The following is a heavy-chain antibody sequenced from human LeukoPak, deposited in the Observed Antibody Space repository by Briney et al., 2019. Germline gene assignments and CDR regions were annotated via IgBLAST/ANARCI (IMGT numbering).Heavy chain of an antibody. CDR1: GGSLSGYY. Sequence: SETLSLTCAVYGGSLSGYYWSWIRQPPGKGLEWIGEINHSGSTNYNPSLKSRVTISVDTSKNQFSLKLSSVTAADTAVYYCARVYCSSTSCYSWFDPWGQGTLVTVSS. V-gene: IGHV4-34*01. CDR2: INHSGST. J-gene: IGHJ5*02. D-gene: IGHD2-2*01. CDR3: ARVYCSSTSCYSWFDP.